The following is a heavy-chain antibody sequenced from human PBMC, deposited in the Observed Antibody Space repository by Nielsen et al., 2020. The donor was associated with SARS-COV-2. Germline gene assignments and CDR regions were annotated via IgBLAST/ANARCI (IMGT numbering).Heavy chain of an antibody. V-gene: IGHV3-48*02. J-gene: IGHJ1*01. CDR3: AKDRGQSGSYYVFHH. CDR1: GFTFSNFA. CDR2: ISASGTTI. D-gene: IGHD1-26*01. Sequence: GVLKISCAASGFTFSNFAMNWVRQAPGKGLEWFSYISASGTTIYYADSVKGRFTISRDNAKNSLYLQMSSLRDEDTAVYYCAKDRGQSGSYYVFHHWGQGSLVTVSS.